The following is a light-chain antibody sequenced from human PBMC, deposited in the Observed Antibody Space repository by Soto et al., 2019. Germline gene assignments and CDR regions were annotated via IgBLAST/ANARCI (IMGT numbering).Light chain of an antibody. V-gene: IGLV4-60*03. Sequence: QLVLTQSSSASASLGSSVKLTCTLSRGHSSYIIAWHQQQPGKAPRYLMKLEGSGSYNKGSGVPDRFSGSSSGTDRYLTISNLQSEDEADYYCETWNINTRVFGGGTKLTVL. CDR3: ETWNINTRV. J-gene: IGLJ2*01. CDR2: LEGSGSY. CDR1: RGHSSYI.